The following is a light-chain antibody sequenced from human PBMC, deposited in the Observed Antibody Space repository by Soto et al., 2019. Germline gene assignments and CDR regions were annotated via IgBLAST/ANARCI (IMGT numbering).Light chain of an antibody. CDR2: EVS. V-gene: IGLV2-14*01. CDR3: SSYTSSSVVV. J-gene: IGLJ2*01. CDR1: SSDVGGYNY. Sequence: QSVLTQPASVSGSPGQSITISCTGTSSDVGGYNYVSWYQQHPGKAPKLMIYEVSNRPSGVSHRFSGSKSGNTASLTISGLQAEDEADYYCSSYTSSSVVVFGGGTKLTVL.